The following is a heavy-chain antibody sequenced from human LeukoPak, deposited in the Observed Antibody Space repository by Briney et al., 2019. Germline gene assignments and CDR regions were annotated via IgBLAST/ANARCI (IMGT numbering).Heavy chain of an antibody. Sequence: SQTLSLTCSVSGGSISSYYWSWIRQPAGKGLEWIGRIYTSGSTNYNPSLKSPVTISVDKSKNQFSLKLSSVTAADTAVYSCARYVYYDSSGYYFDYWGQGTLVTVSS. CDR1: GGSISSYY. CDR3: ARYVYYDSSGYYFDY. V-gene: IGHV4-4*07. CDR2: IYTSGST. J-gene: IGHJ4*02. D-gene: IGHD3-22*01.